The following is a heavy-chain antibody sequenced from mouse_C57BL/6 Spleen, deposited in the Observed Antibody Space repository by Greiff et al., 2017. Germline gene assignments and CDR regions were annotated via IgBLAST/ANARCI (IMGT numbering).Heavy chain of an antibody. CDR1: GYTFTDYE. CDR3: TRRYDYSYAMDY. Sequence: QVHVKQSGAELVRPGASVTLSCKASGYTFTDYEMHWVKQTPVHGLEWIGAIDPETGGTAYNQKFKGKAILTADKSSSTAYMELRSLTSEDSAVYYCTRRYDYSYAMDYWGRGTSVTVSS. J-gene: IGHJ4*01. CDR2: IDPETGGT. D-gene: IGHD2-4*01. V-gene: IGHV1-15*01.